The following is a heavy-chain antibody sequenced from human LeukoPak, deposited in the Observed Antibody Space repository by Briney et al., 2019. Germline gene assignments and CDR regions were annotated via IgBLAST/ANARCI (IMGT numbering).Heavy chain of an antibody. J-gene: IGHJ6*02. V-gene: IGHV3-7*01. Sequence: GGSLRLSCAASGFIFSDYWMTWVRQAPGKGLEWVAKLGQDGSEKYYVDSVKGRFTISRDNAKKSLYLQMNSLRAEDTALYYCAVGGSGMDVWGQGTTVTVSS. CDR3: AVGGSGMDV. D-gene: IGHD3-16*01. CDR2: LGQDGSEK. CDR1: GFIFSDYW.